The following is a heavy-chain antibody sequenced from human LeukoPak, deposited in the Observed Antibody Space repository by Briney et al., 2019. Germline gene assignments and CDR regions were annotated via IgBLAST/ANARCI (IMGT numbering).Heavy chain of an antibody. CDR3: ARIGVSSQIDY. Sequence: PSETLSLTCTVSGGSISSSSYYWGWIRQPPGKGLEWIGRIYTSGSTNYNPSLKSRVTMSVDTSKNQFSLKLSSVTAADTAVYYCARIGVSSQIDYWGQGTLVTVSS. CDR1: GGSISSSSYY. J-gene: IGHJ4*02. CDR2: IYTSGST. D-gene: IGHD3-3*01. V-gene: IGHV4-39*07.